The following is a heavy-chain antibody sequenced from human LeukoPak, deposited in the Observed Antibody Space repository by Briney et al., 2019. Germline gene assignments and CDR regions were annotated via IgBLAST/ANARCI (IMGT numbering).Heavy chain of an antibody. Sequence: SVKVSCKASGGTFSSYAISWVRQAPGQGLEWMGGIIPIFGTANYAQKFQGRVTITTDESTSTAYMEVSSLRSEDTAVYYCGKKAGDCGGGSCYSIDYWGQGTLVTVSS. CDR2: IIPIFGTA. D-gene: IGHD2-15*01. CDR1: GGTFSSYA. J-gene: IGHJ4*02. CDR3: GKKAGDCGGGSCYSIDY. V-gene: IGHV1-69*05.